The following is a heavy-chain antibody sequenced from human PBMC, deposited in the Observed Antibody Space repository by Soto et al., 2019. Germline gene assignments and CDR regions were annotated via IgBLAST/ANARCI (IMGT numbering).Heavy chain of an antibody. CDR2: INPSGGST. Sequence: ASVKVSCKASGYTFTSYYMHWVRQAPGQGLEWMGIINPSGGSTSYAQKFQGRVTMTRDTSTSTVYMELSSLRSEDTAVYYCARGISRPLGYYGMDVWGQGTTVTGSS. CDR1: GYTFTSYY. V-gene: IGHV1-46*01. D-gene: IGHD2-15*01. J-gene: IGHJ6*02. CDR3: ARGISRPLGYYGMDV.